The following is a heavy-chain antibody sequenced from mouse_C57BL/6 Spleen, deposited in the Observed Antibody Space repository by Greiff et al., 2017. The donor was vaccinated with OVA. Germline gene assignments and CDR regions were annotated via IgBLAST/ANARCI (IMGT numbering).Heavy chain of an antibody. D-gene: IGHD1-1*01. Sequence: VQLQQSGAELVRPGASVKLSCTASGFNITDYYMHWVKQRPEQGLEWIGRIDPEDGGTEYAPKFQGKATMTADTSSNTAYQQHSSLTSEDTAVYYCTTDTTVVADFDYWGQGTTLTVSS. V-gene: IGHV14-1*01. CDR1: GFNITDYY. J-gene: IGHJ2*01. CDR2: IDPEDGGT. CDR3: TTDTTVVADFDY.